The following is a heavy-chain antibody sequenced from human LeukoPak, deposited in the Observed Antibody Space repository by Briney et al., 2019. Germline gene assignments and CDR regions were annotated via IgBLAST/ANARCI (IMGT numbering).Heavy chain of an antibody. J-gene: IGHJ4*02. Sequence: GGSLRLSCAASGFTFSSYEMNWVRQAPGKGLEWVSYISSSGSTIYYADSVRGRFTISRDNAKNSLYLQMNSLRAEDTAVYYCARTKEMATISYFDSWGQGTLVTVSS. CDR1: GFTFSSYE. CDR2: ISSSGSTI. CDR3: ARTKEMATISYFDS. D-gene: IGHD5-24*01. V-gene: IGHV3-48*03.